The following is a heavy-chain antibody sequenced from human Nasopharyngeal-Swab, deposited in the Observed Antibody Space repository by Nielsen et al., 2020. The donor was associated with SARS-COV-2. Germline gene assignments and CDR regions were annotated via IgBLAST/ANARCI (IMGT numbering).Heavy chain of an antibody. V-gene: IGHV3-33*01. J-gene: IGHJ5*02. CDR1: GFTFSSYG. CDR3: ARDAYSSGWYGGWFDP. Sequence: GGSLRLSCAASGFTFSSYGMHWVRQAPGKGLEWVAVIWYDGSNKYYADSVKGRLTISRDNSKNTLYLQMNSLRVEDTAVYYCARDAYSSGWYGGWFDPWGQGTLVTVSS. D-gene: IGHD6-19*01. CDR2: IWYDGSNK.